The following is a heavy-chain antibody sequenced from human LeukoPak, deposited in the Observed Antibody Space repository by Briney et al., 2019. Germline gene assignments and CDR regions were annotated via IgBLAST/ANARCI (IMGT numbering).Heavy chain of an antibody. J-gene: IGHJ4*02. CDR3: ARDLSGSYMSDY. CDR1: GFTFSNYA. CDR2: ISHDRSNS. Sequence: GGSLRLSCAASGFTFSNYAMHWARQAPGKGLEWVAFISHDRSNSCHADSVKGRFTISRDNSKNTLYLKMNSLTDEDTAVYYCARDLSGSYMSDYWGQGTLVTVSS. D-gene: IGHD3-10*01. V-gene: IGHV3-30-3*01.